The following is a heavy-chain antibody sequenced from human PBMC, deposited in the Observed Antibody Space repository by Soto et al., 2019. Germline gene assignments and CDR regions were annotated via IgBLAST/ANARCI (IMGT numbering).Heavy chain of an antibody. V-gene: IGHV1-69*01. J-gene: IGHJ6*02. CDR1: GGTFGSYA. CDR3: ARSQGSSTSLEIYYYYYYGMDV. CDR2: IIPIPGTA. Sequence: QVQLVQSGAEVKKPGSSVKVSCKASGGTFGSYAISWVRQAPGQGLEWMGGIIPIPGTANYAKKFQGRVTIAADESTSTAYMELSSLRSEDTAVYYCARSQGSSTSLEIYYYYYYGMDVRGQGTTVTVSS. D-gene: IGHD2-2*01.